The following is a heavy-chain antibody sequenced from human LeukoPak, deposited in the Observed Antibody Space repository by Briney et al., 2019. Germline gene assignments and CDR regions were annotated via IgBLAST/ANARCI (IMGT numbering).Heavy chain of an antibody. V-gene: IGHV4-39*07. J-gene: IGHJ4*02. CDR3: ARSQWELLEY. CDR2: IFYSGST. CDR1: SGSISTSNYY. Sequence: ASETLSLTCTVSSGSISTSNYYWGWVRQPPGKALEWIGNIFYSGSTYYSPSLKSRVTISVDTSKNQFSLKLSSVTAADTAVYYCARSQWELLEYWGQGTLVTVSS. D-gene: IGHD1-26*01.